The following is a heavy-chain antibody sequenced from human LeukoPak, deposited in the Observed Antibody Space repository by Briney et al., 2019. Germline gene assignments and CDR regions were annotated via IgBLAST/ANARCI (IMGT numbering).Heavy chain of an antibody. J-gene: IGHJ6*03. D-gene: IGHD2-15*01. CDR1: GITFSSYT. Sequence: GGSLRLSCATSGITFSSYTMNWVRQAPGKGLEWVSSISGSSSYIYYADSVKGRFTISRDNAKNSLYLQMNSLRAEDTAVYYCARDGMYCSGGSCYYYYMDVWGKGTTVTVSS. CDR3: ARDGMYCSGGSCYYYYMDV. CDR2: ISGSSSYI. V-gene: IGHV3-21*01.